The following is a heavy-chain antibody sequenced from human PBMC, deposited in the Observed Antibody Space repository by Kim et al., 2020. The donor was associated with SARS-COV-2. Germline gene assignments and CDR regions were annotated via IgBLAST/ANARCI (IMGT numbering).Heavy chain of an antibody. CDR1: GGSISSGDYY. J-gene: IGHJ6*02. V-gene: IGHV4-30-4*01. Sequence: SETLSLTCTVSGGSISSGDYYWSWIRQPPGKGLEWIGYIDYSGSTYYNPSLKSRVTISVDTSKNQFSLKLSPVTAADTAVYYCARGSKTGYSQRKYYYYGMDVWGQGTTVTVSS. D-gene: IGHD5-18*01. CDR2: IDYSGST. CDR3: ARGSKTGYSQRKYYYYGMDV.